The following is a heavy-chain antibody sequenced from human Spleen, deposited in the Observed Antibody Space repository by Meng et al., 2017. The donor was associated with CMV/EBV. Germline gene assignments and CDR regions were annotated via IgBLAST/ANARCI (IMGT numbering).Heavy chain of an antibody. CDR1: GYNLTNDG. CDR2: IIVDNGNT. J-gene: IGHJ4*02. Sequence: KASGYNLTNDGISWVRQAPGQGLEWMGWIIVDNGNTNYAQNFQGRVTLTTDTSTSTAYMELRSLRSDDTAVYYCRYVSGSTIGSFDYWGQGTLVTVSS. D-gene: IGHD1-26*01. CDR3: RYVSGSTIGSFDY. V-gene: IGHV1-18*01.